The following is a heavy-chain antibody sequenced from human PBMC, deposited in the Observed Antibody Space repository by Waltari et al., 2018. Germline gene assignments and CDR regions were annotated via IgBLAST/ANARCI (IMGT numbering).Heavy chain of an antibody. CDR1: GFTPVNYG. V-gene: IGHV3-33*05. CDR3: AREYSRICFHALDG. J-gene: IGHJ6*02. CDR2: IQYDGSIK. D-gene: IGHD6-13*01. Sequence: QVHVVESGGGVVQPGGSVRLSWAASGFTPVNYGMHGVRQAPGKGLEWVAVIQYDGSIKNYADSVKGRFTISRENSKNTLYLEMKSLRAEDTAVYYCAREYSRICFHALDGWGQGTAVTVSS.